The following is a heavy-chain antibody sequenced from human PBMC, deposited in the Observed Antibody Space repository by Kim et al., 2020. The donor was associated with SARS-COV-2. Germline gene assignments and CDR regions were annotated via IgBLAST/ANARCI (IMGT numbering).Heavy chain of an antibody. CDR3: AREEVVTNAFDI. Sequence: SETLSLTCSVSGYSISSGYYWGWIRQPPGKGLEWIGSMYHSGSTYYNPSLKSRVTISVDTSKNQFSLKLSSVTAADTAVYYCAREEVVTNAFDIWGQGTMVTVSS. CDR2: MYHSGST. V-gene: IGHV4-38-2*02. D-gene: IGHD3-22*01. J-gene: IGHJ3*02. CDR1: GYSISSGYY.